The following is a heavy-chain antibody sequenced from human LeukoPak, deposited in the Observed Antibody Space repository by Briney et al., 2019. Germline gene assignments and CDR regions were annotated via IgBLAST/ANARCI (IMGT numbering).Heavy chain of an antibody. CDR2: IYSGGST. CDR1: GFTVSSNY. V-gene: IGHV3-53*01. CDR3: ASETYYYHSSGYGSAFDI. D-gene: IGHD3-22*01. Sequence: PGGSLRLSCAASGFTVSSNYMSWVRQAPGKGLEWVSVIYSGGSTYYADSVKGRFTISRDNFKNTQYLQMNSLRAEDTAVFYCASETYYYHSSGYGSAFDIWGQGTMVTVSS. J-gene: IGHJ3*02.